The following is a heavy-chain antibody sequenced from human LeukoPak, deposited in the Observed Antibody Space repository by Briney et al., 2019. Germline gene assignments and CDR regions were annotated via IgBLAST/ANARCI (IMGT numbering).Heavy chain of an antibody. CDR1: GYTFTSYG. V-gene: IGHV1-18*01. J-gene: IGHJ5*02. D-gene: IGHD5-12*01. CDR2: ISAYNGNT. Sequence: ASVRVSCKASGYTFTSYGISWVRQAPGQGLEWMGWISAYNGNTNYAQKLQGRVTMTTDTSTSTAYMELRSLRSDDTAVYYCAISSGYDFLPSTVTKPWGQGTLVTVSS. CDR3: AISSGYDFLPSTVTKP.